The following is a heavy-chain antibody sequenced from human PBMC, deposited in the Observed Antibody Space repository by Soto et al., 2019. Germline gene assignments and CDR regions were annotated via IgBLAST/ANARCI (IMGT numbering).Heavy chain of an antibody. CDR1: GGSISSSSYY. CDR2: IYYSGST. V-gene: IGHV4-39*01. D-gene: IGHD6-13*01. Sequence: PSETLSLTCTVSGGSISSSSYYWGWIRQPPGKGLEWIGSIYYSGSTYYNPSLKSRVTISVDTSKNQFSLKLSSVTAADTAVYYCAKASPGYSSSWYVFWLDYWGQGTLVTVSS. J-gene: IGHJ4*02. CDR3: AKASPGYSSSWYVFWLDY.